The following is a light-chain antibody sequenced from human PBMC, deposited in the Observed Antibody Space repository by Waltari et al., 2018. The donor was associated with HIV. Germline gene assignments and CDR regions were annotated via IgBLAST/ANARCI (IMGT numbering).Light chain of an antibody. CDR2: DVS. Sequence: QSALTQPASVSGSPGQSITISCTGTSSYVGGYTNVPWCQQHPGKAPKLMIYDVSNRPSGVSIRFSGSKSGNTASLTISGLQAEDEADYYCSSYTSSNTLPYVFGTGTKVTVL. V-gene: IGLV2-14*03. CDR1: SSYVGGYTN. CDR3: SSYTSSNTLPYV. J-gene: IGLJ1*01.